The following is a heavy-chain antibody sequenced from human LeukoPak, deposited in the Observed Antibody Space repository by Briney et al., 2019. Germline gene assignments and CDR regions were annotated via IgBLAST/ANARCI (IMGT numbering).Heavy chain of an antibody. Sequence: GGSLRLSCATFTGYSMNWVRQAPGKGLEWLSCISTSGTTIHYADSVKGRFTISRDNTRNSLFLQMNSLTAEDTAVYYCATGGEYGNCVPFDNWGQGTLVTVSS. CDR3: ATGGEYGNCVPFDN. V-gene: IGHV3-48*01. J-gene: IGHJ4*02. CDR2: ISTSGTTI. D-gene: IGHD4-11*01. CDR1: FTGYS.